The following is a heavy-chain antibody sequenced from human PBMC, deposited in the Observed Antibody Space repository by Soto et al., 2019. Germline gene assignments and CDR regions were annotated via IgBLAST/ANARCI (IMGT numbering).Heavy chain of an antibody. Sequence: GGSLRLSCAASGFTFSSYAMGWVRQAPGKGLEWVSVISGSGGNTYYADFVKGRFTISRDNSKNTLYLQMNSLRAEDTAVYYCAKNGGSGSCYSSVDYWGQGTLVTVSS. CDR2: ISGSGGNT. CDR1: GFTFSSYA. J-gene: IGHJ4*02. D-gene: IGHD2-15*01. V-gene: IGHV3-23*01. CDR3: AKNGGSGSCYSSVDY.